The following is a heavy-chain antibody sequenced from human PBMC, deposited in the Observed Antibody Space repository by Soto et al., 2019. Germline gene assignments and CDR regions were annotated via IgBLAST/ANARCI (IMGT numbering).Heavy chain of an antibody. CDR3: ARAQRIPEYYYGMDV. CDR1: GYTFTSYG. V-gene: IGHV1-18*01. Sequence: ASVKFSCNASGYTFTSYGISWLRQAPGQGLEWMGWISAYNGNTNYAQKLQGRVTMTTDTSTSTAYMELRSLRSDDTAVYYCARAQRIPEYYYGMDVWGHGTTVTISS. D-gene: IGHD2-15*01. J-gene: IGHJ6*02. CDR2: ISAYNGNT.